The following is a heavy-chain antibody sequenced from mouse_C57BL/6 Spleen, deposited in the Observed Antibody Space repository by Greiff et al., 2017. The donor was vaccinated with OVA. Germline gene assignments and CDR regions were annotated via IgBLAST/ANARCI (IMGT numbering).Heavy chain of an antibody. J-gene: IGHJ2*01. D-gene: IGHD2-4*01. V-gene: IGHV14-4*01. CDR1: GFNIKDDY. CDR3: TFYYDYDVGYFDY. CDR2: IDPENGDT. Sequence: EVMLVESGAELVRPGASVKLSCTASGFNIKDDYMHWVKQRPEQGLEWIGWIDPENGDTEYASKFQGKATITADTSSNTAYLQLSSLTSEDTAVYYCTFYYDYDVGYFDYWGQGTTLTVSS.